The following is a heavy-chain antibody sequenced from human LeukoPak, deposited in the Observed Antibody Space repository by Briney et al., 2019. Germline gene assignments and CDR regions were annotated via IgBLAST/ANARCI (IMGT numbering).Heavy chain of an antibody. J-gene: IGHJ4*02. CDR2: INHSGST. D-gene: IGHD6-19*01. CDR1: GGPFSGYY. V-gene: IGHV4-34*01. Sequence: SETLSLTCAVHGGPFSGYYWSWIRQPPGKGLEWIGEINHSGSTNYNPSLKSRVTISVDTSKNQFSLKLSSVTAADTAVYYCARGGKGFSSGWPRRFDYWGQGTLVTVSS. CDR3: ARGGKGFSSGWPRRFDY.